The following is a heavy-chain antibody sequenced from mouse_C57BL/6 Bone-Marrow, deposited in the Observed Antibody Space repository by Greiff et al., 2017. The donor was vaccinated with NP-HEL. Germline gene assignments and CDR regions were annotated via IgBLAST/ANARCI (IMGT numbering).Heavy chain of an antibody. CDR3: ARWLGHWYFDV. CDR2: IHPNSGST. Sequence: VQLQQPGAELVKPGASVKLSCKASGYTFTSYWMHWVKQRPGQGLEWIGMIHPNSGSTKYNEKFKSKATLTVDKSSSTAYMQLSSLTSEDSAVYYCARWLGHWYFDVWGTGTAVTVSS. CDR1: GYTFTSYW. D-gene: IGHD3-3*01. V-gene: IGHV1-64*01. J-gene: IGHJ1*03.